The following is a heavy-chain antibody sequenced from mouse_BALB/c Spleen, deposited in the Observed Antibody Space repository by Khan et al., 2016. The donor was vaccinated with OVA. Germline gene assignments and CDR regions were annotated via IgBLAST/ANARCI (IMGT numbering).Heavy chain of an antibody. CDR1: GFTFNSYG. V-gene: IGHV5-17*02. CDR2: ISGDSNTI. CDR3: ATSYFYGYYFDY. J-gene: IGHJ2*01. Sequence: EVELVESGGGLVQPGGSRKLSCAASGFTFNSYGMHWVRQAPEKGLEWVAYISGDSNTIYYADTVKGRFTISRDNPKNTLFLQMTSLMSEDTAMXYCATSYFYGYYFDYWGPGTTLTVS. D-gene: IGHD1-1*01.